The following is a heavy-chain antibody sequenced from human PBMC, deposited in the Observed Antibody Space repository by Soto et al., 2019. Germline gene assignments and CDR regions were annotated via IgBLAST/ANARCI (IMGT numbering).Heavy chain of an antibody. J-gene: IGHJ4*02. V-gene: IGHV1-18*01. CDR2: FSSYNGDA. CDR3: AREASGGLDX. Sequence: ASVKVSCKASGYTFSNYGISWVRQAPGQGLEWMGWFSSYNGDARYAQNLQGRVTMTSDTSTSTAYMELWSLRSHDTAVYYCAREASGGLDXWGQGTLVTVSX. D-gene: IGHD1-26*01. CDR1: GYTFSNYG.